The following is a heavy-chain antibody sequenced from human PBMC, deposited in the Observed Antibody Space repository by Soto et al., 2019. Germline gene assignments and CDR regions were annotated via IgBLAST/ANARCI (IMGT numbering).Heavy chain of an antibody. CDR2: IHGSGSS. J-gene: IGHJ4*02. V-gene: IGHV4-4*07. CDR1: NGSISNFY. D-gene: IGHD3-16*01. Sequence: SATLSLTCTVSNGSISNFYWNWIRQSAGKGLEWIGRIHGSGSSTYNPSLRSRVTMSVDTSKNQFSLKVNSVTGADTAVYYCARVPFLNYDYASFDYWGQGTLVTVSS. CDR3: ARVPFLNYDYASFDY.